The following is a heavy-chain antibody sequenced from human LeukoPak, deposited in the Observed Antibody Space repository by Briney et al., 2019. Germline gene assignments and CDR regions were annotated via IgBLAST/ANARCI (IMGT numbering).Heavy chain of an antibody. D-gene: IGHD3-16*01. CDR3: ARSGGSERDFDY. CDR1: GFSISSYY. Sequence: SETLSLTCTVSGFSISSYYWSWIRQPPGKGLEWIGYIYYSGSTNYNPSLKSRVTISVDTSKNQFSLKLSSVTAADAAVYYCARSGGSERDFDYWGQGTLVTVSS. V-gene: IGHV4-59*01. CDR2: IYYSGST. J-gene: IGHJ4*02.